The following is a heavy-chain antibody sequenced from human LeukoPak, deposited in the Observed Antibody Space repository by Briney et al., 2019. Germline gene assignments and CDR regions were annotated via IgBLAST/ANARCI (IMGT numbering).Heavy chain of an antibody. V-gene: IGHV5-51*01. CDR3: ARYHDYGANPDY. J-gene: IGHJ4*02. CDR2: IYPGDSDT. CDR1: GYSFTNYW. D-gene: IGHD4-23*01. Sequence: HGESLKISCKGSGYSFTNYWIGWVRQMPGKGLEWMGIIYPGDSDTTYSPSFQGQVTISADKSISTAYLQWRSLKASDTAMYYCARYHDYGANPDYWGQGTLVTVSS.